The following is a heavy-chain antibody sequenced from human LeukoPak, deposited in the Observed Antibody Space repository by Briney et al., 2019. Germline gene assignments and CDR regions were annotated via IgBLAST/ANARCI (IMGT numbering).Heavy chain of an antibody. CDR3: ARDYWGRNCGSGSCYEDY. CDR2: IHRDGSEK. J-gene: IGHJ4*02. CDR1: GFTFSSYW. V-gene: IGHV3-7*03. D-gene: IGHD2-15*01. Sequence: GGSLRLSCAASGFTFSSYWMSWVRQAPGKGLEWVANIHRDGSEKYYVDSVKGRFTISRDNAKNSLYLQMNSLRAEGTAVYYCARDYWGRNCGSGSCYEDYWGQGTLVTVSS.